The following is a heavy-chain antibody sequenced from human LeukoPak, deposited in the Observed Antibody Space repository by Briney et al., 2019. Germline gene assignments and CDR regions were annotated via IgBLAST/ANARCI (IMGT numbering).Heavy chain of an antibody. V-gene: IGHV4-59*08. CDR2: IYYSGST. D-gene: IGHD3-10*01. CDR1: GGSISSYY. Sequence: SETLSLTCTVSGGSISSYYWSWIRQPPGKGLEWIGYIYYSGSTNYNPSLKSRVTISVDTSKNQFSLKLSSVTAADTAVYYCARGGQVLWFGEDHNWFDPWGQGTLVTVSP. J-gene: IGHJ5*02. CDR3: ARGGQVLWFGEDHNWFDP.